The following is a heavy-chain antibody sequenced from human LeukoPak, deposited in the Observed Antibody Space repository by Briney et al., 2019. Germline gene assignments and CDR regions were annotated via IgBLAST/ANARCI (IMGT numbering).Heavy chain of an antibody. J-gene: IGHJ4*02. CDR2: NIPIFGTA. Sequence: ASVTVSYKASGGTFSNYSIRWLRQAPGQRLEWIGVNIPIFGTANYAQKFQGRVTITADESTSTAYMELSSLRSEDTAVYYCATPRYCSGTSCYALMDWGQGTLVTVSS. V-gene: IGHV1-69*13. CDR1: GGTFSNYS. CDR3: ATPRYCSGTSCYALMD. D-gene: IGHD2-2*01.